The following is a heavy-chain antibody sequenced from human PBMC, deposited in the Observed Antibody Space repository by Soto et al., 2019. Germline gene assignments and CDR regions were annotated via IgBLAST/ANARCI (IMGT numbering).Heavy chain of an antibody. V-gene: IGHV3-30-3*01. J-gene: IGHJ4*02. CDR3: SIVRYGSGSYLFGY. CDR2: ISYDGSNK. D-gene: IGHD3-10*01. CDR1: GFTFSSYA. Sequence: QVQLVESGGGVVQPGRSLRLSCAASGFTFSSYAMHWVRQAPGKGLEWVAVISYDGSNKYYADSVKGRFTISRDNSKNTLYLQRNSLSAEDTAVYYGSIVRYGSGSYLFGYWGQGTLVTVSS.